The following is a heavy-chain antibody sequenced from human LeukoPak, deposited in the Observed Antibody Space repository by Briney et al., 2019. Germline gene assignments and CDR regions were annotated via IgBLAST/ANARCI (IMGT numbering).Heavy chain of an antibody. V-gene: IGHV1-69*06. CDR1: GYSFTSYG. CDR3: ARPSTTVLGDAFDI. J-gene: IGHJ3*02. D-gene: IGHD4-17*01. CDR2: IIPIFGTA. Sequence: SVKVSCKASGYSFTSYGITWVRQAPGHGLEWMGGIIPIFGTANYAQKFQGRVTITADKSTSTAYMELSSLRSEDTAVYYCARPSTTVLGDAFDIWGQGTMVTVSS.